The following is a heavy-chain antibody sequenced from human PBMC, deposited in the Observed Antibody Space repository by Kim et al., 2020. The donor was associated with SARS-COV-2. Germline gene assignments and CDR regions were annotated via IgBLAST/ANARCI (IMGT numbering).Heavy chain of an antibody. CDR3: VKDSEAYDASGSLPPDY. Sequence: GGSLRLSCAASGFIFEDYTMHWIRQTPGKGLEWVSLISWDGGSIYYADSVKGRFTISRDNRESSLYLQMNSLRTDDTALYYCVKDSEAYDASGSLPPDYWGQGTLVTVSS. J-gene: IGHJ4*02. D-gene: IGHD3-22*01. V-gene: IGHV3-43*01. CDR1: GFIFEDYT. CDR2: ISWDGGSI.